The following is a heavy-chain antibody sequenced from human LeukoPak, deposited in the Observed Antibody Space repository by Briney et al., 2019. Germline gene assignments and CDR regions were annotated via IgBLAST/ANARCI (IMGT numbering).Heavy chain of an antibody. V-gene: IGHV5-51*01. D-gene: IGHD2-15*01. J-gene: IGHJ4*02. CDR3: ARRYCSGSSCYLFDY. CDR1: GYSFTNYW. CDR2: IHPSDSDT. Sequence: GESLKISCKGSGYSFTNYWIGWVRQMPGKGLEWMGIIHPSDSDTRYSPSFQGQVTISADKSISTAYLQWSSLKASDSAMYYCARRYCSGSSCYLFDYWGQGTLVTVSS.